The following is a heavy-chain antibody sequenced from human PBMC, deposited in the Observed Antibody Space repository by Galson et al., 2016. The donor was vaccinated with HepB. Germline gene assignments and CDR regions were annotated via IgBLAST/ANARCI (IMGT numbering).Heavy chain of an antibody. D-gene: IGHD1-26*01. CDR1: GFTFSSYA. CDR2: ISGSGGST. J-gene: IGHJ4*02. Sequence: SLRLSCAASGFTFSSYAMSWVRQAPGKGLEWVSAISGSGGSTYYADSVKGRFTISRDNSKSTLYLQMNSLRAEDTAVYYRAKSSSGATPRPNFDYWGQGTLVTVSS. CDR3: AKSSSGATPRPNFDY. V-gene: IGHV3-23*01.